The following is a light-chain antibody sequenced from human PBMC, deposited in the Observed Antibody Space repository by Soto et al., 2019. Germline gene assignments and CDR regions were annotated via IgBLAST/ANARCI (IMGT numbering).Light chain of an antibody. CDR1: RSNIGAGYD. V-gene: IGLV1-40*01. CDR3: LSYDNSLSGSVV. Sequence: QSVLTQPPSVSGAPGQRVTISCTGSRSNIGAGYDVHWYQQVPGTAPKLLIHGNSNRRSGVPDRFSGSKSGTSASLAITGLPAEDEAHYYCLSYDNSLSGSVVFGGGTKLTVL. CDR2: GNS. J-gene: IGLJ2*01.